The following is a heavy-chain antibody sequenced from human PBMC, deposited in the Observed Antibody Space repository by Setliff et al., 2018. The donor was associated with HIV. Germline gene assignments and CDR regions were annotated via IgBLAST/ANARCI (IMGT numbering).Heavy chain of an antibody. Sequence: PGGSLRLSCAASGFTFSSYAMSWVRQAPGKGLEWVSTISGSGDSTYYADSVKGRFTISRDNSKNTLYLQMNGLRAEDTAVYYCAKSSMYSSPYYFDYWGQGTLVTVSS. D-gene: IGHD6-13*01. V-gene: IGHV3-23*01. CDR3: AKSSMYSSPYYFDY. CDR1: GFTFSSYA. CDR2: ISGSGDST. J-gene: IGHJ4*02.